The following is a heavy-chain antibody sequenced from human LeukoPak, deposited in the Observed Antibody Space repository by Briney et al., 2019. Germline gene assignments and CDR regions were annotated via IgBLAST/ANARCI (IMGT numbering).Heavy chain of an antibody. Sequence: GGSLRLSCAASGFSFSGSYMSWIRQAPGKGLEWVSYISGSSNDINYADSVKGRFTVSRDNTKNSLFLQMNSLRVEDTAVYYCARVLRGYTSEYFWGQGTLVTVSS. D-gene: IGHD5-18*01. CDR2: ISGSSNDI. J-gene: IGHJ4*02. V-gene: IGHV3-11*06. CDR3: ARVLRGYTSEYF. CDR1: GFSFSGSY.